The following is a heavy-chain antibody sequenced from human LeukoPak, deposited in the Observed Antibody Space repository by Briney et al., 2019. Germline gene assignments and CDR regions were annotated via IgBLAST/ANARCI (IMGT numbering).Heavy chain of an antibody. V-gene: IGHV1-69*06. CDR1: GGTFSSYA. CDR3: ARVLFQYSSSSSWYYYYYMDV. D-gene: IGHD6-6*01. J-gene: IGHJ6*03. CDR2: IIPIFGTA. Sequence: SVKVSCKASGGTFSSYAISWVRQAPGQGLEWMGGIIPIFGTANCAQKFQGRVTITADKSTSTAYMELSSLRSEDTAVYYCARVLFQYSSSSSWYYYYYMDVWGKGTTVTVSS.